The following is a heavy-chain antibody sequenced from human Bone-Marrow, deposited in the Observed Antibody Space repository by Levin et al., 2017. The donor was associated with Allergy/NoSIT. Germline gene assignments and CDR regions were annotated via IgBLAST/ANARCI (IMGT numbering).Heavy chain of an antibody. CDR3: TTERSGSPDC. V-gene: IGHV3-72*01. Sequence: PGGSLRLSCAASGFTFSDPYMNWVRQAPGQGLEWVGRIRNKERGFTTEYAASVKGRFTISRDDSKNSLYLQMSSLKADDTAVYFCTTERSGSPDCWGQGTLVTVSS. CDR2: IRNKERGFTT. CDR1: GFTFSDPY. D-gene: IGHD6-25*01. J-gene: IGHJ4*02.